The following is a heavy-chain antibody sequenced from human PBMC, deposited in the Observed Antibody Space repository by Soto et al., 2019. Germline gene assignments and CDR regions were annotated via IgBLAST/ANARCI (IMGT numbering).Heavy chain of an antibody. CDR1: GYQFTGSY. Sequence: QVRLVQSGAEVQRPGASLNISCQATGYQFTGSYLHWVRRAPGHGLQWMGMINPDTGSTTYAETFQGRVAMRTDRSAGTVYLGLGSLRSDDTATYYCARQYCSGTSCYWYVDFWGQGTLVTVSS. J-gene: IGHJ4*02. CDR2: INPDTGST. D-gene: IGHD2-2*01. CDR3: ARQYCSGTSCYWYVDF. V-gene: IGHV1-46*01.